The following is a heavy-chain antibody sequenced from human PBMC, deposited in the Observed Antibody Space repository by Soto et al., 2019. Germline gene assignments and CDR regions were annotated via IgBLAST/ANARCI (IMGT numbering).Heavy chain of an antibody. D-gene: IGHD3-22*01. CDR1: GFTFSSYG. CDR2: IWYDGSNK. V-gene: IGHV3-33*08. Sequence: GWSLRLSCAASGFTFSSYGMHWVRQAPGKGLEWVAVIWYDGSNKYYADSVKGRFTISRDNSKNTLYLQMNSLRAEDTAVYYCARDPPAYYDSSGSLDYWGQGTLVTVSS. CDR3: ARDPPAYYDSSGSLDY. J-gene: IGHJ4*02.